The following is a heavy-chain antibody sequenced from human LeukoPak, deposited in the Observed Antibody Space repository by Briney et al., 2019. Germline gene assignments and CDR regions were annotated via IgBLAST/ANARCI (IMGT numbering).Heavy chain of an antibody. CDR3: AKVGGYSSSWSLDY. J-gene: IGHJ4*02. D-gene: IGHD6-13*01. CDR1: GFTFSSYG. V-gene: IGHV3-30*18. Sequence: GGSLRLSCAASGFTFSSYGMHRVRQAPGKGLEWVAVISYDGSNKYYADSVKGRFTISRDNSKNTLYLQMNSLRAEDTAVYYCAKVGGYSSSWSLDYWGQGTLVTVSS. CDR2: ISYDGSNK.